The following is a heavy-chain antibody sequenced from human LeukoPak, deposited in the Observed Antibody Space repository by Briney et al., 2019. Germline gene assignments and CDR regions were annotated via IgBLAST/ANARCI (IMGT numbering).Heavy chain of an antibody. CDR3: ARAGGARKWEFFMAFDY. CDR1: RLSFSSYW. V-gene: IGHV3-74*01. CDR2: INTDGSST. Sequence: PGGSLRLSCEASRLSFSSYWMHWVRHAPGKGLVWVSRINTDGSSTSYAESVKGRFTISRDNAKNTLYLQMNSLRAEDTAVYYCARAGGARKWEFFMAFDYWGQGTLVTVSS. D-gene: IGHD1-26*01. J-gene: IGHJ4*02.